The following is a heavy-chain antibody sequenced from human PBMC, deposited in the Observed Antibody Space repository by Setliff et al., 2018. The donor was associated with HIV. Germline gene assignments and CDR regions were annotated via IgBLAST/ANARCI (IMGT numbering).Heavy chain of an antibody. Sequence: GGSLRLSCAASGFTFSRYGMHWVRQAPGKGLEWVAFISHDGSKKYDADFVKGRFTISRDNSKNTLYLQMNSLRAEDTAVYYCARVQQQLLQEDDYFDYWGQGTLVTVS. V-gene: IGHV3-30*04. CDR1: GFTFSRYG. CDR2: ISHDGSKK. CDR3: ARVQQQLLQEDDYFDY. D-gene: IGHD6-13*01. J-gene: IGHJ4*02.